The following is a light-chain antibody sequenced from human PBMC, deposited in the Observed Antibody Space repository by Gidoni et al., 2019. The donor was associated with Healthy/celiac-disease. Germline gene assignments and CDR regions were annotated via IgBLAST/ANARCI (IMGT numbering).Light chain of an antibody. J-gene: IGKJ4*01. CDR2: AAS. Sequence: DIQMTQSPSSLSASVGDRVTITCRASQSISSYLNWYQQKPGKAPKLLIYAASSLQSGVPSRFSGSGSGTDFTLTISSLQPEDFATYYCQQSYSTPVGGGTKVEIK. CDR3: QQSYSTP. CDR1: QSISSY. V-gene: IGKV1-39*01.